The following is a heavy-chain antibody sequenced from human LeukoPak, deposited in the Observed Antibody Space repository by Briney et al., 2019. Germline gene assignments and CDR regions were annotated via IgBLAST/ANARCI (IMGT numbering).Heavy chain of an antibody. V-gene: IGHV4-34*01. CDR1: GGSFSGYY. CDR2: INHSGST. Sequence: SETLSLTCAVYGGSFSGYYWSWIRQPPGKGLEWIGEINHSGSTNYNPSLKSRVTISVDTSKNQFSLKLSSVTAADTAVYYCASLAGSSSSYYYYYMDVWGKGTTVTVSS. J-gene: IGHJ6*03. CDR3: ASLAGSSSSYYYYYMDV. D-gene: IGHD6-6*01.